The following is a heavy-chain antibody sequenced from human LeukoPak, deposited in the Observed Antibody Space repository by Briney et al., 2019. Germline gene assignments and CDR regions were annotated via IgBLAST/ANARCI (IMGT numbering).Heavy chain of an antibody. CDR2: ISRSGSTI. D-gene: IGHD3-22*01. Sequence: GGSLRLSCAASGFTLSSSEMNWVRQAPGKGLEWVSYISRSGSTIFYADSVKGRFTISRDNAKNSLYLQMNSLRAEDTAVYYCARSGDSSVQTTGFIDYWGQGTLVTVSS. CDR1: GFTLSSSE. CDR3: ARSGDSSVQTTGFIDY. J-gene: IGHJ4*02. V-gene: IGHV3-48*03.